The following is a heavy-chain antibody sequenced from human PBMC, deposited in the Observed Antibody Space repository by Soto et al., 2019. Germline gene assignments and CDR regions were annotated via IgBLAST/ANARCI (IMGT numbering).Heavy chain of an antibody. CDR2: IRNVPTTT. CDR3: AKNPAGIVVTTKYFEY. D-gene: IGHD2-21*01. J-gene: IGHJ1*01. CDR1: GFAVSDFY. V-gene: IGHV3-11*01. Sequence: QVQLVESGGGLVKPGGSLRLSCAASGFAVSDFYMSWVRQAPGKGLEWISYIRNVPTTTYYADSVKGRFTISRDSANNSVYLQMNSLRAEDTAVYYCAKNPAGIVVTTKYFEYWGQGTLVTVSS.